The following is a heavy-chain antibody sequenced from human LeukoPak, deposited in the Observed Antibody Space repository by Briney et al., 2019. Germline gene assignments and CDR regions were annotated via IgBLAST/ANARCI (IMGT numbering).Heavy chain of an antibody. D-gene: IGHD2-2*01. Sequence: GSLRLSCAASGFTFSSYWMHWVRQAPGKGLVWVSRINSDGSSTSYADSVKGRFTISRDNAKNTLYLQMNSLRAEDTAVYYCVSMRVVPAATYYYYYGMDVWGQGTTVTVSS. CDR3: VSMRVVPAATYYYYYGMDV. J-gene: IGHJ6*02. CDR2: INSDGSST. V-gene: IGHV3-74*01. CDR1: GFTFSSYW.